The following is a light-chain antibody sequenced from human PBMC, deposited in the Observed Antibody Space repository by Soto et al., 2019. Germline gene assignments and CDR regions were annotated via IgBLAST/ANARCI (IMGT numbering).Light chain of an antibody. CDR2: GAS. CDR3: QQRSNWPPEIT. V-gene: IGKV3-11*01. CDR1: QSVSNNY. J-gene: IGKJ5*01. Sequence: EIVLTQSPGTLSLSPGERATLSCRASQSVSNNYLAWYQQKPGQAPRLLIYGASNRATGIPGRFSGSGSGTDFTLTISSLEPEDFAVYYCQQRSNWPPEITFGQGTRLEIK.